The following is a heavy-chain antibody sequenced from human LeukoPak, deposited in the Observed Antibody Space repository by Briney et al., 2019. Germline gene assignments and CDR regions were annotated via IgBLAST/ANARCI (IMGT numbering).Heavy chain of an antibody. CDR1: GFTFGGYV. CDR3: TRYNNDHFDY. CDR2: IAYDGSRA. Sequence: GGSLRLSCAGSGFTFGGYVMHWFRQTPGKGLEWVAVIAYDGSRAFYADSVKGRFTISRDNSKNTMSVQMDDLRAEDTAVYYCTRYNNDHFDYWGQGTLVTVSS. D-gene: IGHD1-14*01. J-gene: IGHJ4*02. V-gene: IGHV3-33*01.